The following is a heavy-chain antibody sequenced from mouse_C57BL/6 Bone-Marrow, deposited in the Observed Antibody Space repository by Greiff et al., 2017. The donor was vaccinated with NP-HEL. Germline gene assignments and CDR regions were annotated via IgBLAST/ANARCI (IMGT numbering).Heavy chain of an antibody. D-gene: IGHD2-3*01. V-gene: IGHV1-7*01. J-gene: IGHJ3*01. CDR2: INPSSGYT. CDR1: GYTFTSYW. Sequence: QVHVKQSGAELAKPGASVKLSCKASGYTFTSYWMHWVKQRPGQGLEWIGYINPSSGYTKYNQKFKDKATLTADKYSSTAYMQLSSLTYEDSAVYYCATYDRFAYWGQGTLVTVSA. CDR3: ATYDRFAY.